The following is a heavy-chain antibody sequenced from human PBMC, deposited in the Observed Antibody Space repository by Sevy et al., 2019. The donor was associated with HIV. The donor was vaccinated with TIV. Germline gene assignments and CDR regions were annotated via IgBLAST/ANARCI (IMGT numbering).Heavy chain of an antibody. J-gene: IGHJ6*02. Sequence: GGSLRLSCAASGFSFSDYYMDWVRQAPGKGLEWVSIIYSGGSTYYADSVKGRFTISRDNSKNTLYLQMNSLRAEDTAVYYCARDLRVAAASGGMDVWGQGTTVTVSS. CDR2: IYSGGST. CDR3: ARDLRVAAASGGMDV. CDR1: GFSFSDYY. D-gene: IGHD6-13*01. V-gene: IGHV3-53*01.